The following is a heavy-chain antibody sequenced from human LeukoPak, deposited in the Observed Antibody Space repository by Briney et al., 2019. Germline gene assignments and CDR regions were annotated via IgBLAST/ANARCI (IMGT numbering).Heavy chain of an antibody. Sequence: SETLSLTCAVYGGSFSGYYWSWIRQPPGKGLEWIGEINHSGSTNYNPSLKSRVTMSVDTSKNQFSLKLSSVTAADTAVYYCARSILRFLLSGPSTYYFDYWGQGTLVTVSS. J-gene: IGHJ4*02. V-gene: IGHV4-34*01. CDR2: INHSGST. D-gene: IGHD3-3*01. CDR3: ARSILRFLLSGPSTYYFDY. CDR1: GGSFSGYY.